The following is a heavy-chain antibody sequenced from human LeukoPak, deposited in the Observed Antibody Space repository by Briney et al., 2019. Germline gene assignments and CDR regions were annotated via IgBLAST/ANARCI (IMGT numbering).Heavy chain of an antibody. CDR1: GLTFNSYT. J-gene: IGHJ4*02. CDR2: ISSGSIHI. D-gene: IGHD3-3*01. Sequence: GGSLRLSCAASGLTFNSYTMNWVRQAPGKGLEWVSSISSGSIHINYADSLKGRFTISRDNAKNSLYLQMNSLRAEDTAVYYCTKDRGFLEYLPGNFDYWGQGTLVTVSS. CDR3: TKDRGFLEYLPGNFDY. V-gene: IGHV3-21*01.